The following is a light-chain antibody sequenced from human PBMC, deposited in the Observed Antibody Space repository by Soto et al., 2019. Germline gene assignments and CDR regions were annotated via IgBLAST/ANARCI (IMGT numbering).Light chain of an antibody. Sequence: DTQMTQSPSTLSASVGDRVTITCRASQTINTWLACYQQKPGEAPKLIIYDASTLQSGVPSRFSGSGSGTEFTLTISSLQSEDFATYYCQQYETYEITFGGGNKVEIK. J-gene: IGKJ4*01. V-gene: IGKV1-5*01. CDR3: QQYETYEIT. CDR1: QTINTW. CDR2: DAS.